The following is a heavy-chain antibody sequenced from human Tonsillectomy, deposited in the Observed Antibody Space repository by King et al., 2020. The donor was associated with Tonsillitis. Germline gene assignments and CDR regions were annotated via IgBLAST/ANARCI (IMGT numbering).Heavy chain of an antibody. Sequence: VQLVESGGGVVQPGGSLRLSCVASEFTFSSYDMHWVRQTPGKGLEWVAVISYDGYYKYYADSVKGPFTISRDNSKNTLYLQMNSLTTEDTAVFYCAKGPHSSGWPNYFDYWGQGSLVTVSS. V-gene: IGHV3-30*18. D-gene: IGHD6-19*01. CDR3: AKGPHSSGWPNYFDY. CDR2: ISYDGYYK. CDR1: EFTFSSYD. J-gene: IGHJ4*02.